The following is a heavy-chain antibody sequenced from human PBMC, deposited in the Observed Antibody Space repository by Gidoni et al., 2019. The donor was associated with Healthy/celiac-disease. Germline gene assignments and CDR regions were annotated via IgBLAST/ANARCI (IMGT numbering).Heavy chain of an antibody. Sequence: EVQLVESGGGLVQPGRSLRLSCTASGFTFGDYAMSWFRQAPGKGLEWVGFIRSKAYGGTTEYAASVKGRFTISRDDSKSIAYLQMNSLKTEDTAVYYCTRDKGSGRWLQLDYWGQGTLVTVSS. V-gene: IGHV3-49*03. D-gene: IGHD3-10*01. CDR2: IRSKAYGGTT. CDR1: GFTFGDYA. J-gene: IGHJ4*02. CDR3: TRDKGSGRWLQLDY.